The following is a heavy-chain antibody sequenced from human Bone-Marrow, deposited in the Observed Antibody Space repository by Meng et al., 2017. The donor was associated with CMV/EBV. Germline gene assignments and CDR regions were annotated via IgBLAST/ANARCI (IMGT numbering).Heavy chain of an antibody. CDR1: GFTFDDSN. V-gene: IGHV3-43*01. J-gene: IGHJ4*02. CDR3: VKGGNDFWG. D-gene: IGHD3/OR15-3a*01. CDR2: ITWDGGSR. Sequence: GESLRLSCAASGFTFDDSNMHWVRQPPGKGLEWVSFITWDGGSRNYADSVKGRFTISRDNSKDSLFLQMNSLRADDTALYYCVKGGNDFWGWGQGTLVTVSS.